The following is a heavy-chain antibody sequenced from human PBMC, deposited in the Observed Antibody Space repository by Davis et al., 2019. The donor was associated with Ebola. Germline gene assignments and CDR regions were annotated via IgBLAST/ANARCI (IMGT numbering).Heavy chain of an antibody. CDR2: SNPHNGNT. D-gene: IGHD1-1*01. V-gene: IGHV1-18*04. CDR3: ARAQFPTTSDH. CDR1: GYTFTSYY. J-gene: IGHJ4*02. Sequence: ASVKVSCKASGYTFTSYYMHWVRQAPGQGLEWMGWSNPHNGNTNYAKNVQGRVIMTSDTATTTAYMEVGSLRSDDTAVYYCARAQFPTTSDHWGQGTLVTVSS.